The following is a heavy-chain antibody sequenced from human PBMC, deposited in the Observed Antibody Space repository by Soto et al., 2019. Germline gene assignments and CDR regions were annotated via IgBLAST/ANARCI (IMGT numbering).Heavy chain of an antibody. Sequence: LSLTCTDSGGPISSFYWSWIRQPPEKELEWIGYIYYSGSTNYNPSLKSRVTLSVDTSKNQFSLKLSSVTAADTAVYYCARRRDCSSTSCYERVWFDPWGQGTLVTVSS. D-gene: IGHD2-2*01. CDR3: ARRRDCSSTSCYERVWFDP. CDR2: IYYSGST. J-gene: IGHJ5*01. V-gene: IGHV4-59*08. CDR1: GGPISSFY.